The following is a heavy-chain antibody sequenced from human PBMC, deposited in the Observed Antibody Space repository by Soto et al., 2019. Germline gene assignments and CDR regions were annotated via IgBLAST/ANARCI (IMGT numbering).Heavy chain of an antibody. Sequence: ASETLSLTCTVSGGSISSGGYYWSWIRQHPGKGLEWIGYIYYSGSTYYNPSLKSRVTISVDTSKNQFSLKLSSVTAADTAVYYCARTPRYSNYMDYWGQGTLVTVSS. CDR1: GGSISSGGYY. V-gene: IGHV4-31*03. CDR2: IYYSGST. J-gene: IGHJ4*02. D-gene: IGHD4-4*01. CDR3: ARTPRYSNYMDY.